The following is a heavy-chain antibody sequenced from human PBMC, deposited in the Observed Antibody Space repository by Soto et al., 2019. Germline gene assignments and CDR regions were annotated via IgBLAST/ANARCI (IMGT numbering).Heavy chain of an antibody. Sequence: QVQLVESGGGLVKPGGSLRLSCAASGFTFSDYNMNWIRQAPGKGLEWVSYISSSGSSTSYVDSVKGRFTVSRDNAKNSLYRQMNSLRAEDTAVYYCAGYLGATSHANDRKRAVDYWGQGTLVTVSS. CDR2: ISSSGSST. V-gene: IGHV3-11*05. CDR1: GFTFSDYN. D-gene: IGHD1-26*01. J-gene: IGHJ4*02. CDR3: AGYLGATSHANDRKRAVDY.